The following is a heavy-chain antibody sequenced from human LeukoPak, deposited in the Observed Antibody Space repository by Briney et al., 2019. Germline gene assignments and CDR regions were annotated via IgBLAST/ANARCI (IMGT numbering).Heavy chain of an antibody. CDR3: ARHNEAYYNYGMDV. J-gene: IGHJ6*02. CDR1: GYTFTSYD. Sequence: ASVKVSCKASGYTFTSYDMNWVRQAPGQGLEWMGWINPYSGGTNYAQKFQGRVTMTRDTSISTAYMELSRLRSDDTAVYFCARHNEAYYNYGMDVWGQGTSVTVSS. D-gene: IGHD1-1*01. V-gene: IGHV1-2*02. CDR2: INPYSGGT.